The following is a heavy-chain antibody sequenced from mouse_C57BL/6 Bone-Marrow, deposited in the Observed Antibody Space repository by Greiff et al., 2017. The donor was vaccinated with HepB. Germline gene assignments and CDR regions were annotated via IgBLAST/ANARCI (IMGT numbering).Heavy chain of an antibody. CDR1: GISITTGNYR. CDR2: IYYSGTI. V-gene: IGHV3-5*01. Sequence: EVQLQQSGPGLVKPSQTVFLTCTVTGISITTGNYRWSWIRQFPGNKLEWIGYIYYSGTITYNPSLTSRTTITRDTPKNQFFLVMNSLTAEDTATYYCARLLPQEDAMDYWGQGTSVTVSS. CDR3: ARLLPQEDAMDY. D-gene: IGHD6-1*01. J-gene: IGHJ4*01.